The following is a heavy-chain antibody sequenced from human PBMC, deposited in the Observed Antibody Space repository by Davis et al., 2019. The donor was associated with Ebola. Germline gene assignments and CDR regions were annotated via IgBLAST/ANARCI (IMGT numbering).Heavy chain of an antibody. V-gene: IGHV4-4*08. CDR3: ARGFGNSWHLDY. CDR1: GDSIDSFY. D-gene: IGHD3-16*01. CDR2: IYPGGTT. J-gene: IGHJ4*02. Sequence: GSLRLSCFVSGDSIDSFYWTWIRQSPGEGLESIGSIYPGGTTSYNPSLQSRVTISIDTSRNEVSLKLTAVTAADTAIYYCARGFGNSWHLDYWGQGTLATVSS.